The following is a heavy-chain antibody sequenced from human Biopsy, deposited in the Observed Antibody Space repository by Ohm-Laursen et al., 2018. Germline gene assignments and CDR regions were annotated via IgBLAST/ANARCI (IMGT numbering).Heavy chain of an antibody. D-gene: IGHD3-16*01. Sequence: SQTLSLTCTISGDSVSSNSAAWNWIRQSPSRGLEWPGRTYYRSKWYNDYAVSVKSRITINPDTSKNQFSLQLNSVTAADTAVYFCARDSRGGHLNTTLITGKNLDSWGQGILVTVSS. CDR3: ARDSRGGHLNTTLITGKNLDS. V-gene: IGHV6-1*01. CDR1: GDSVSSNSAA. CDR2: TYYRSKWYN. J-gene: IGHJ4*02.